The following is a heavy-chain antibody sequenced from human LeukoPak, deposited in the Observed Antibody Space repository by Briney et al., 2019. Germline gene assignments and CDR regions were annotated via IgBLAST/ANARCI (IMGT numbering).Heavy chain of an antibody. J-gene: IGHJ6*03. Sequence: GGSLRLSCAASGFTFSSYSMNWVRQAPGKGLEWVSYISSSSSTIYYADSVKGRFTISRDNAKNSLYLQMNSLRAEDTAVYYRARVDYDSSGYYGTGYYYYMDVWGKGTTVTVSS. CDR2: ISSSSSTI. CDR1: GFTFSSYS. D-gene: IGHD3-22*01. CDR3: ARVDYDSSGYYGTGYYYYMDV. V-gene: IGHV3-48*01.